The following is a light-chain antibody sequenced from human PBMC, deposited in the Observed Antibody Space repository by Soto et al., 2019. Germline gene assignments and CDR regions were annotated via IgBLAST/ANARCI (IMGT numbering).Light chain of an antibody. Sequence: EIVLTQSPGTLSLSPGERATLSCRSSQSVSSNYLVWDQQKPGQAPRLLIYGASGRATGIPDRFSGSGSGTDFTLTISRLEPEDFAVYYCQQYGSSPTTFGHGTKVDIK. V-gene: IGKV3-20*01. CDR1: QSVSSNY. J-gene: IGKJ1*01. CDR3: QQYGSSPTT. CDR2: GAS.